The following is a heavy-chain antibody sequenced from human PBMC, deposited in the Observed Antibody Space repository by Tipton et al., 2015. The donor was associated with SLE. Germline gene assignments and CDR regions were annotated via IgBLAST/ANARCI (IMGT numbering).Heavy chain of an antibody. V-gene: IGHV4-38-2*01. CDR3: ARAFYTFDY. D-gene: IGHD3-16*01. CDR2: IDQRVKT. Sequence: TLSLTCAVSGSSFSIGYYWGWIRQPPGKGLEWIASIDQRVKTYFNPSLKSRISISVDTSKNQFSLILSSVTAADTAVYYCARAFYTFDYWGQGALVTVSS. J-gene: IGHJ4*02. CDR1: GSSFSIGYY.